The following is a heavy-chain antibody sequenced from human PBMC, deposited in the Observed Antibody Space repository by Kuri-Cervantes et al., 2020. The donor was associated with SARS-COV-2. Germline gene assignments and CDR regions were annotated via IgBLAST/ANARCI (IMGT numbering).Heavy chain of an antibody. V-gene: IGHV3-11*06. CDR2: ISSSSSYT. Sequence: GESLKISCAASGFTFSDYYMSWIRQAPGKGLEWVSYISSSSSYTNYADSVKGRFTISRDNAKNSLYLQMNSLRAEDTAVYYCARDLLYYDSSGYYPLDYYYGMDVWGQGTTVTVSS. J-gene: IGHJ6*02. CDR1: GFTFSDYY. D-gene: IGHD3-22*01. CDR3: ARDLLYYDSSGYYPLDYYYGMDV.